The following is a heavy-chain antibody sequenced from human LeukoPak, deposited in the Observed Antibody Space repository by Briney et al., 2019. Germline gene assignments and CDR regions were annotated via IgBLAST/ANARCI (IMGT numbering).Heavy chain of an antibody. CDR3: AKGATYYDILTGQRSDY. D-gene: IGHD3-9*01. J-gene: IGHJ4*02. CDR1: GFIFSSYA. CDR2: ISGSGGST. Sequence: GGSLRLSCAASGFIFSSYAMSWVRQAPGQGLEWVSAISGSGGSTYYADSVKGRFTISRDNSKNTLYLQMNSLRAEDTAVYYRAKGATYYDILTGQRSDYWGQGTLVTVSS. V-gene: IGHV3-23*01.